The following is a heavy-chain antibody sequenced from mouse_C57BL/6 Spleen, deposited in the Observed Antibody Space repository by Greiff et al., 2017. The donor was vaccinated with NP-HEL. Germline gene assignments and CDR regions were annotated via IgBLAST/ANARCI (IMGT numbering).Heavy chain of an antibody. Sequence: VQLQQSGAGLVRPGASVPLSCTASGYTFTDSEMHWVNQTPVYGLEWIGALDTETGGTAYKQKFKGKAILTADKSSSTAYIELRSLTSEDSAVYYCTRHYYGSSLPWYFDVWGTGTTVTVSS. CDR2: LDTETGGT. V-gene: IGHV1-15*01. CDR1: GYTFTDSE. J-gene: IGHJ1*03. CDR3: TRHYYGSSLPWYFDV. D-gene: IGHD1-1*01.